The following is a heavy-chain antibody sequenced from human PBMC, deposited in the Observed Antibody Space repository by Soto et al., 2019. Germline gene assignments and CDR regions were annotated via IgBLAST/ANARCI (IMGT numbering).Heavy chain of an antibody. CDR3: ASKQPVLGDGFDI. V-gene: IGHV3-11*01. D-gene: IGHD6-13*01. CDR2: ISSSGSTI. CDR1: GFTLSDYY. Sequence: SLRLSCAASGFTLSDYYMSWIRQAPGKGLEWVSYISSSGSTIYYADPVKGRFTISRDNAKNSLYLQMNSLRAEDTAVYYCASKQPVLGDGFDIWGQGTMVTVSS. J-gene: IGHJ3*02.